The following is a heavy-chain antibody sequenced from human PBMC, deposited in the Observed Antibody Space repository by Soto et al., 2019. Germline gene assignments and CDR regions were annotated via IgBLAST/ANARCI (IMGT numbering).Heavy chain of an antibody. J-gene: IGHJ4*02. Sequence: SGPTRVNTTQALTLTCTFSGFSLSTKGVGVGWIRQPPGKAPECLAIIYWNDDERYSPSLKSRVTITKDTSKNQVVLTMTNMDPVDTATYYCAHRVGPQVGRFFDYWGQGTLVTVSS. V-gene: IGHV2-5*01. CDR2: IYWNDDE. CDR3: AHRVGPQVGRFFDY. D-gene: IGHD3-10*01. CDR1: GFSLSTKGVG.